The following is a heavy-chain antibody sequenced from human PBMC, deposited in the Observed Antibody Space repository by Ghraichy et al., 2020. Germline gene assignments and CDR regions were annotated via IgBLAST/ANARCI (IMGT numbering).Heavy chain of an antibody. CDR2: INSDGSST. Sequence: GGSLRLSCAASGFTFSSYWMHWVRQAPGKGLVWVSRINSDGSSTSYADSVKGRFTISRDNAKNTLYLQMNSLRAEDTAVYYCARDFYYGDGVVIQFPDAFDIGGQGTMVTVSS. J-gene: IGHJ3*02. CDR1: GFTFSSYW. CDR3: ARDFYYGDGVVIQFPDAFDI. V-gene: IGHV3-74*01. D-gene: IGHD3-3*01.